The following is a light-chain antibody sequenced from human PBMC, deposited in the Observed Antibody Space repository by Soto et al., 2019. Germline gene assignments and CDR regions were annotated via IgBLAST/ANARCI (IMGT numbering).Light chain of an antibody. J-gene: IGKJ1*01. Sequence: VCMTQSPPPPAVTLGKPASIFRWAWENPGISGGNAFFSWFQQRPGQSPRRLIYRTSNRDSGVPDRFSGSGSGTDFTLKIDRVEAEDVGVYYCMQGTHWPPTFGRGTKVEIK. CDR3: MQGTHWPPT. V-gene: IGKV2-30*01. CDR1: ENPGISGGNAF. CDR2: RTS.